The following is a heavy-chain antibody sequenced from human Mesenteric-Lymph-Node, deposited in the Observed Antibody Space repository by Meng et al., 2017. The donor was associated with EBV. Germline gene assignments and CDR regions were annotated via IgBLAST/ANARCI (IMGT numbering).Heavy chain of an antibody. J-gene: IGHJ4*02. CDR2: INPFGGST. CDR1: GYIFTNYY. CDR3: ARDRGGSSWWGGFLDY. Sequence: QGQRVQSGAEVKKTGASLKVSCTASGYIFTNYYMHWVRQAPGQGLEWMGIINPFGGSTTYAQKFKGRVTMTRDTSTSTVYMELSSLRSEDTAVYYCARDRGGSSWWGGFLDYWGQGTLVTVSS. D-gene: IGHD6-13*01. V-gene: IGHV1-46*01.